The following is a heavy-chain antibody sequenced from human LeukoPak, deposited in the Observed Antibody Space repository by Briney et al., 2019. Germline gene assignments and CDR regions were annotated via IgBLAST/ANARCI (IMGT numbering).Heavy chain of an antibody. V-gene: IGHV5-51*01. J-gene: IGHJ3*02. CDR2: IYSGYSDT. CDR3: ARRSPLRGDAFDI. Sequence: GESLKISCKGSGYTFTIYWIGWVRQMPGKGREWMGIIYSGYSDTRYRQFLQGQVTISADKSLRTPYLQWSSLRASDTAMYYCARRSPLRGDAFDIWGQGTMVTVSS. CDR1: GYTFTIYW. D-gene: IGHD3-10*01.